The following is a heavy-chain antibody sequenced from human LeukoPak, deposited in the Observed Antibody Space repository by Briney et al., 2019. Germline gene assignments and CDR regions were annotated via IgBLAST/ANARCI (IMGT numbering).Heavy chain of an antibody. Sequence: GGSLRLSCEASGFTFTGYWMSWVRQAPGKALEWVSSISGSSYHIYYADSVKGRFTISRDNANNLLYLQMNSLRAEDTAVYYCASGTIVGARGADNWGQGTLVTVSS. CDR2: ISGSSYHI. CDR1: GFTFTGYW. CDR3: ASGTIVGARGADN. V-gene: IGHV3-21*01. J-gene: IGHJ4*02. D-gene: IGHD1-26*01.